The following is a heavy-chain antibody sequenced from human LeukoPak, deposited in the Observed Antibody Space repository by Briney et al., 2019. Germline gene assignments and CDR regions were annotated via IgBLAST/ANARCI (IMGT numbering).Heavy chain of an antibody. J-gene: IGHJ4*02. Sequence: GGSLRLSCAASGFTFDDYTMHWVRQAPGKGLEWVSLISWDGGSTYYADSVKGRFTISRDNSKNSLYLQMNSLRAEDTAVYYCARRGPIQYWGQGTLVTVSS. V-gene: IGHV3-43*01. D-gene: IGHD5-18*01. CDR1: GFTFDDYT. CDR2: ISWDGGST. CDR3: ARRGPIQY.